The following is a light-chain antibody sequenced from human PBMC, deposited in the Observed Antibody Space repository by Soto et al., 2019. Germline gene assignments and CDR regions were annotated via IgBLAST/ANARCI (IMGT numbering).Light chain of an antibody. V-gene: IGKV3-20*01. CDR1: QSVSDSH. Sequence: EIVLTQSPVTLSLSPGERATLSCRASQSVSDSHIAWYQQKPGQAPRLLIYGPSNRATGVPDRFSGSGSGTDFTLTISRLDPEDFAVYYFQQYVNSHLTFGGGTKVEIK. CDR2: GPS. J-gene: IGKJ4*01. CDR3: QQYVNSHLT.